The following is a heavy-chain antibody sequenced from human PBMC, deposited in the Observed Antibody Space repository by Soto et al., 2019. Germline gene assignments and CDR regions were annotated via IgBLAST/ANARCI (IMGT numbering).Heavy chain of an antibody. CDR3: ATIRDGYNVHFFYGMDV. Sequence: QVQLVQSGPEVKRPGSSVKVSCKASGGTFNSYSFSWVRQAPGQGLGWRGGIIPIYGSAHYVQNVQGRFTITADESTSTVAMYLSSLRSDDTAIYYFATIRDGYNVHFFYGMDVWGQGTTVTVSS. J-gene: IGHJ6*02. CDR2: IIPIYGSA. V-gene: IGHV1-69*12. D-gene: IGHD5-12*01. CDR1: GGTFNSYS.